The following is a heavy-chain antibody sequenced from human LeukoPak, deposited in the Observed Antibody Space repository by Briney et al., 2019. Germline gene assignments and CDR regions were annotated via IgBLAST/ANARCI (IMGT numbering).Heavy chain of an antibody. CDR3: ASRDYGSGSFDY. Sequence: GGSLRLSCAASGFTFSSYSMNWVRQAPGKGLEWVSSIGSSSSYIYYADSVKGRFTISRDNAKNSLYLQMNSLRAEDTAVYYCASRDYGSGSFDYWGQGTLVTVSS. CDR2: IGSSSSYI. V-gene: IGHV3-21*01. CDR1: GFTFSSYS. D-gene: IGHD3-10*01. J-gene: IGHJ4*02.